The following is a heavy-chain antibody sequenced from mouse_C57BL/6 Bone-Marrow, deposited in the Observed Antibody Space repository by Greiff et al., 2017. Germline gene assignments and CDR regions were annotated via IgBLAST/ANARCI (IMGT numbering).Heavy chain of an antibody. Sequence: QVQLQQPGAELVKPGASVKLSCKASGYTFTSYWMPWVKQRPGQGLEWIGMIHPNSGSTNYNEKFKSKATLTVDKSSSTAYMQLSSLTSEDSAVYYCARAPFYYGNAAWFAYWGQGTLVTVSA. CDR2: IHPNSGST. V-gene: IGHV1-64*01. CDR3: ARAPFYYGNAAWFAY. J-gene: IGHJ3*01. CDR1: GYTFTSYW. D-gene: IGHD2-1*01.